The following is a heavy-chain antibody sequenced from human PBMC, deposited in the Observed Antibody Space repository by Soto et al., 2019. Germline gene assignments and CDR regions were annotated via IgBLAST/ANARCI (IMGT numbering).Heavy chain of an antibody. CDR1: GGTFSSYA. Sequence: QVQLMQSGAEVKKPGSSVKVSCKASGGTFSSYAISWVRQAPGQGLEWMGGIIPIFGTANYAQKFQGRVTMSAEESTSTAYMELSSLRAEDTAVYYCARGYSSSALYYYCGMDVWGQGTTVTVSS. D-gene: IGHD6-6*01. J-gene: IGHJ6*02. V-gene: IGHV1-69*12. CDR2: IIPIFGTA. CDR3: ARGYSSSALYYYCGMDV.